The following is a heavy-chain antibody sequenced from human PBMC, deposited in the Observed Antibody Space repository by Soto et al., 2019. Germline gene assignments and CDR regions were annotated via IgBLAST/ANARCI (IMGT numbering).Heavy chain of an antibody. CDR3: AKRSCSGGSCYPPQYDY. V-gene: IGHV3-23*01. J-gene: IGHJ4*02. CDR1: GFTFSSYA. CDR2: ISGSGGST. D-gene: IGHD2-15*01. Sequence: GGSLRLSCAASGFTFSSYAMSWVRQAPGKGLEWVSAISGSGGSTYYADSVKGRFTISRDNSKNTLYLQMNSLRAEDTAVYYCAKRSCSGGSCYPPQYDYWGQGTLVTVSS.